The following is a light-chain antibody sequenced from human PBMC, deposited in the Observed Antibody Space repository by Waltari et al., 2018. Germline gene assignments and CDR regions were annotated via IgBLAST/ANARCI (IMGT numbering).Light chain of an antibody. CDR2: GAS. CDR1: QGISSY. V-gene: IGKV1-9*01. J-gene: IGKJ5*01. CDR3: QQLSSYLSIT. Sequence: DTQLTQSPSFLSASVGDRVTITCRASQGISSYFAWYQQKPGKAPKLLIYGASTLQSGVPSRFSGSGSGTEFTLTISSLQPEDFATYYCQQLSSYLSITFGQGTRLEIK.